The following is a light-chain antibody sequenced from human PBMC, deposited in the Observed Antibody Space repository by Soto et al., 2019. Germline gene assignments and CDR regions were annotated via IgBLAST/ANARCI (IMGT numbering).Light chain of an antibody. CDR1: QGISSA. V-gene: IGKV1-13*02. Sequence: AIHLTQSPSSLSASVGDRVTITCRASQGISSALAWYQHKPGRPPRVLIYDASSLQSGGPSRFSGSESGTECTLTISSLQPEDSANYYCQQLNSYPFTFGQGTRLEIK. CDR2: DAS. CDR3: QQLNSYPFT. J-gene: IGKJ5*01.